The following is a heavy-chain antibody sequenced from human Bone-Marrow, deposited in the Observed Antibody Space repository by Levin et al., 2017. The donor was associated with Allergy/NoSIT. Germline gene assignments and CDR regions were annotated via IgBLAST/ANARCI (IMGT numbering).Heavy chain of an antibody. CDR1: GFTVSNNF. CDR3: AGGPSRGY. D-gene: IGHD3-16*01. V-gene: IGHV3-53*01. CDR2: MYSGGTT. J-gene: IGHJ4*02. Sequence: GGSLRLSCAASGFTVSNNFMSWVRQAPGKGLEWVSLMYSGGTTSYANSVKGRFTISRDSSKNTLYLQMDSLRVEDTAVYYCAGGPSRGYWGQGTLVTVSS.